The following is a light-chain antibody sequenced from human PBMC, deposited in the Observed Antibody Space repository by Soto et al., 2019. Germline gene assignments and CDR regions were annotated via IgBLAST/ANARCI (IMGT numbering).Light chain of an antibody. CDR3: QQYGTSEII. CDR1: QSLTNSF. J-gene: IGKJ5*01. V-gene: IGKV3-20*01. Sequence: EFVLTQSPGTLSLSPGERATLSCRASQSLTNSFMAWYQQKPGQAPRLLIYDTSSRASGIPDRFSGSGSGTDFTLTISRLGTEDFAVFYCQQYGTSEIIFGQGTRLEIK. CDR2: DTS.